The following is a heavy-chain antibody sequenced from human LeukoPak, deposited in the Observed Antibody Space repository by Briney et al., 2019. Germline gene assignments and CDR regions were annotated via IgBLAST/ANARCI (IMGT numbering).Heavy chain of an antibody. CDR3: ARSVEGYCRGGSCYSYSYYMDV. Sequence: PSETLSLTCTVSGGSISSYYWSWIRQPPGKGLEWIGEINHSGSTNYNPSLKSRVTISVDTSKNQFSLKLSSVTAADTAVYYCARSVEGYCRGGSCYSYSYYMDVWGKGTTVTVSS. CDR2: INHSGST. J-gene: IGHJ6*03. CDR1: GGSISSYY. D-gene: IGHD2-15*01. V-gene: IGHV4-34*01.